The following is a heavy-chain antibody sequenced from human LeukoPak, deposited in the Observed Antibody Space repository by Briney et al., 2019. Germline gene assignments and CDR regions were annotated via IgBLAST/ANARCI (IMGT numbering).Heavy chain of an antibody. CDR1: GFTFSGYA. J-gene: IGHJ4*02. V-gene: IGHV3-23*01. D-gene: IGHD2-2*01. CDR3: AKLSAKVSISTSYRLDY. CDR2: ISGNGGST. Sequence: PGGSLRLSCAASGFTFSGYAMGWVRQAPGKGLEWVSTISGNGGSTYYADSVKGRFTISRDNSKNTLYLQMNSLRADDTAVYYCAKLSAKVSISTSYRLDYWGQGTLVTVSS.